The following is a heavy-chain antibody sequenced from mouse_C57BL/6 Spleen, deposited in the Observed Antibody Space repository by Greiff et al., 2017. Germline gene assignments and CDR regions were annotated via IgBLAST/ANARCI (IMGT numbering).Heavy chain of an antibody. CDR2: IDPNSGGT. CDR1: GYTFTSYW. D-gene: IGHD3-2*02. V-gene: IGHV1-72*01. Sequence: QVQLQQPGAELVKPGASVKLSCKASGYTFTSYWMHWVKQRPGRGLEWIGRIDPNSGGTKYNEKIKSKATLTVDKPSSTAYMQLSSLTSKDSAVYYGARYSSGYYFDYWGQGTTLTVSS. CDR3: ARYSSGYYFDY. J-gene: IGHJ2*01.